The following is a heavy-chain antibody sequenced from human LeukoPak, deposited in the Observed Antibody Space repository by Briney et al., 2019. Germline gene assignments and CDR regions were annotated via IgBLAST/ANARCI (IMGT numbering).Heavy chain of an antibody. J-gene: IGHJ3*02. CDR3: AKSTSSLGDAFDI. CDR2: ISGSGGST. CDR1: GFTFSSYA. V-gene: IGHV3-23*01. Sequence: GGSLRLSCAASGFTFSSYAMSWVRQAPGKGLGWVSAISGSGGSTYYADSVKGRFTISRDNSKNTLYLQMNSLRAEDTAVYYCAKSTSSLGDAFDIWGQGTMVTVSS.